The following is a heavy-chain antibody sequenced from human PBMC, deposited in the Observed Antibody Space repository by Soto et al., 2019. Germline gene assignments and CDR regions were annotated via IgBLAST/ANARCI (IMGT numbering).Heavy chain of an antibody. J-gene: IGHJ5*02. CDR3: ARGLSSGYDFYDP. Sequence: GPSVKVSFKASGYTFTNYGISWVRQAPGQGLEWLGWISAYNGNTNYAQKIQGRVTMTTDTSTSTAYMELRSLRSDDTAVYYCARGLSSGYDFYDPWGQGTLFTVSS. D-gene: IGHD5-12*01. V-gene: IGHV1-18*01. CDR1: GYTFTNYG. CDR2: ISAYNGNT.